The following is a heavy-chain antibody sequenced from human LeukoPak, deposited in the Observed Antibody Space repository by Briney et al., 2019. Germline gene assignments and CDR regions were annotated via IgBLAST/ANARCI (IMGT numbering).Heavy chain of an antibody. J-gene: IGHJ6*03. CDR1: GFTFSSYA. V-gene: IGHV3-23*01. CDR3: ARGPQLKVYYYYYMDV. Sequence: GGSLRLSCAASGFTFSSYAMSWVRQAPGKGLEWVSAISGSGGSTYYADSVKGRFTISRDNSKNTLYLQMNSLRAEDTAVYYCARGPQLKVYYYYYMDVWGKGTTVTVSS. D-gene: IGHD6-6*01. CDR2: ISGSGGST.